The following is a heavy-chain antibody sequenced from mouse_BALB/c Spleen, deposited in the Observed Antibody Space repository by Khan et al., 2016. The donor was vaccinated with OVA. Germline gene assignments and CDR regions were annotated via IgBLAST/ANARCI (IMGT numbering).Heavy chain of an antibody. V-gene: IGHV5-12-2*01. Sequence: EVKLVESGGGLVQPGGSLKLSCAASGFTFSSNTMSWVRQTPEKRLEWVAYITNSGGNTYYPDTVKGRFTISSDNAKNTLYLQMTSLNSEDTAIYYCARILTIYTTALDYWGQGTTVTVSS. CDR3: ARILTIYTTALDY. J-gene: IGHJ2*01. D-gene: IGHD1-2*01. CDR1: GFTFSSNT. CDR2: ITNSGGNT.